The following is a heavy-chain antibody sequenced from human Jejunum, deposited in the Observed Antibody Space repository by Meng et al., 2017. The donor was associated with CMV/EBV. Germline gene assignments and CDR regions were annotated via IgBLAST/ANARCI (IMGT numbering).Heavy chain of an antibody. D-gene: IGHD3-16*01. Sequence: EFTFDTYGMNWVRQAPGKGLEWVAVTSYDGNSQYYTDSVRGRFTISRDNSDNMLYLQMNSLRADDTAVYYCARDGGGFNSSPFDYWGQGTLVTVSS. CDR1: EFTFDTYG. CDR2: TSYDGNSQ. J-gene: IGHJ4*02. V-gene: IGHV3-30*19. CDR3: ARDGGGFNSSPFDY.